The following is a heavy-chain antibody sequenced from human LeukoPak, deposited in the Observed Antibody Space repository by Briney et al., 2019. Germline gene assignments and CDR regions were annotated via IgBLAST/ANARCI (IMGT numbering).Heavy chain of an antibody. CDR1: GFTFSSYG. V-gene: IGHV3-30*02. D-gene: IGHD2-2*02. CDR3: AKAYNYFYYMDV. Sequence: GGSLRLSCAASGFTFSSYGMHWVRQAPGKGLEWVTFIRYDGNDKYYADSVKGRFTISRDNSKNTLYLQMNSLRVEDTAVYHCAKAYNYFYYMDVWGKGTTVTVSS. CDR2: IRYDGNDK. J-gene: IGHJ6*03.